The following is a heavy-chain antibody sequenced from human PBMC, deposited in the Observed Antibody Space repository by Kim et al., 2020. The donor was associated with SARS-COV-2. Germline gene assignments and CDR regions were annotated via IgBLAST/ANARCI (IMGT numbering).Heavy chain of an antibody. J-gene: IGHJ4*02. CDR1: GGSMNGYY. CDR2: VFNSGST. CDR3: ARNSASSGYYFDY. V-gene: IGHV4-59*01. D-gene: IGHD3-22*01. Sequence: SETLSLTCTVSGGSMNGYYWSWIRQPPGKGLEWIGYVFNSGSTKYNPSPTSRVTISADMSQNQFSLRLTSVTAADTAVFYCARNSASSGYYFDYWGQGILVTVSS.